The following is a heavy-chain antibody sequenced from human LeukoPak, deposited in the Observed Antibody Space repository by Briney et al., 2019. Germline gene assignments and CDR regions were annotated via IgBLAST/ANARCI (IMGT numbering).Heavy chain of an antibody. CDR2: IYYSGST. Sequence: GSLRLSCAASGFTFSSYWMTWVRQAPGKGLEWIGSIYYSGSTYYNPSLKSRVTISVDTSKNQFSLKLSSVTAADTAVYYCARECPIVVVTDNWFDPWGQGTLVTVSS. CDR1: GFTFSSYW. D-gene: IGHD2-21*02. V-gene: IGHV4-39*07. J-gene: IGHJ5*02. CDR3: ARECPIVVVTDNWFDP.